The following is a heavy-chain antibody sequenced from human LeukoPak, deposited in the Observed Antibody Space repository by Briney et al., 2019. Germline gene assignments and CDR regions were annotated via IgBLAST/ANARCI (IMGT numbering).Heavy chain of an antibody. CDR3: ARGRSLWELTEFDY. V-gene: IGHV3-48*01. CDR2: ISTSSSTI. D-gene: IGHD1-26*01. J-gene: IGHJ4*02. Sequence: GGSLRLSCAASGFTFSSYSMNWVRQAPGKGLGWVSYISTSSSTIYYADSVKGRFTISRDNAKNSPYLQMNSLRAEDTAVYYCARGRSLWELTEFDYWGQGTLVTVSS. CDR1: GFTFSSYS.